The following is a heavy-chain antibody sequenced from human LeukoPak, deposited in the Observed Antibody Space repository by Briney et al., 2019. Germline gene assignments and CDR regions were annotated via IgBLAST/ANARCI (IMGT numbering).Heavy chain of an antibody. CDR2: IIPIFGTA. CDR3: ARDSEYYGSGSPYYMDV. D-gene: IGHD3-10*01. V-gene: IGHV1-69*13. Sequence: GASVKVSCKASGYTFTSYAMNWVRQAPGQGLEWMGGIIPIFGTANYAQKFQGRVTITADESTSTAYMELSSLRSEDTAVYYCARDSEYYGSGSPYYMDVWGKGTTVTISS. J-gene: IGHJ6*03. CDR1: GYTFTSYA.